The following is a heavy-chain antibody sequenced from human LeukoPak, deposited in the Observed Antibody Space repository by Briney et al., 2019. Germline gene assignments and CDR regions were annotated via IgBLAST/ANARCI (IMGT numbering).Heavy chain of an antibody. CDR3: AKDYASDMATAPFDY. V-gene: IGHV3-23*01. CDR2: ISGSGGST. J-gene: IGHJ4*02. D-gene: IGHD5-24*01. CDR1: GFTFSNYA. Sequence: GGSLRLPCAASGFTFSNYAMSWVRQAPGKGLEWVSVISGSGGSTYYADSVKGRFTISRDNSKNTLYLQMNSLRVEDTAVYYCAKDYASDMATAPFDYWGQGTLVTISS.